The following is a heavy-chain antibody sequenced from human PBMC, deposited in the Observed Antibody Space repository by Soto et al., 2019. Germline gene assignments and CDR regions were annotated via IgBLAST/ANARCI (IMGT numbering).Heavy chain of an antibody. CDR2: IYSGGST. D-gene: IGHD6-13*01. CDR1: GFTVSSNY. V-gene: IGHV3-53*04. J-gene: IGHJ6*02. Sequence: GGSLRLSCAASGFTVSSNYMSWVRQAPGKGLEWVSVIYSGGSTYYADSVKGRFTISRHNSKNTLYLQMNSLRAEDTAVYYCARDGSSSWNCNSNAMDVPGQTPTVTVS. CDR3: ARDGSSSWNCNSNAMDV.